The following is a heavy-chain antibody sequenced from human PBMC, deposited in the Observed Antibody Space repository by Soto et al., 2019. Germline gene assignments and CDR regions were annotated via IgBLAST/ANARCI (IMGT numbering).Heavy chain of an antibody. CDR3: ARGVSAIGLQEDFDC. CDR2: ISSGSSDI. V-gene: IGHV3-21*06. CDR1: GFNFNDYS. Sequence: PGGSLRLSCAASGFNFNDYSMNWVRQSPGKGLEWVSSISSGSSDIYYADSVRGRFTISRDNAMYLLYLQMNSLRAEDTAVYYCARGVSAIGLQEDFDCRGQGTLVTVSS. J-gene: IGHJ4*02.